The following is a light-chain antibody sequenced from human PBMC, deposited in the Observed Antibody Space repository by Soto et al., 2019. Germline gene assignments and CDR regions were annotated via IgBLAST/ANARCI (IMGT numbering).Light chain of an antibody. CDR2: DVV. V-gene: IGLV2-14*03. Sequence: QSVLTQPASVSGSPGQSITISCTGTSSDVGGFNSVSWYQLRPGTAPKLILYDVVDRPSGVSYRFSGSKSGNTASLTISGLQGGGGGDFFWRFYSRNMANVFGSGTKVTVL. CDR3: RFYSRNMANV. CDR1: SSDVGGFNS. J-gene: IGLJ1*01.